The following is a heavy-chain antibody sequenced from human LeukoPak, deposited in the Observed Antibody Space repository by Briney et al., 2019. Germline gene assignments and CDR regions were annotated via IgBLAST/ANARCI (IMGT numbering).Heavy chain of an antibody. Sequence: SGPTLVNPTQTLTLTCTFSGFSLSTSGVGVGWIRQPPGKALEWLAVIYWDDDKRYSPSLKSRLTITKDTSKNQVVLTMTNMDPVHTATYYCAHSCGGGNSAYFDYWGQGTLVTVSS. CDR3: AHSCGGGNSAYFDY. J-gene: IGHJ4*02. CDR2: IYWDDDK. CDR1: GFSLSTSGVG. V-gene: IGHV2-5*02. D-gene: IGHD4-23*01.